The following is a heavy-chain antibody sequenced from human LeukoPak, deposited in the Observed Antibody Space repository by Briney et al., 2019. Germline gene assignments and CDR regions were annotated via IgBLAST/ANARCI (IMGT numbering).Heavy chain of an antibody. CDR3: ASLTSGYYYY. CDR2: IYSGGST. CDR1: GFSFSDYY. D-gene: IGHD3-22*01. Sequence: GGSLRLSCEASGFSFSDYYMTWIRQPPGKGLEWVSVIYSGGSTYYADSVKGRFTISRDNSKNTLYLQMNSLRAEDTAVYYCASLTSGYYYYWGQGTLVTVSS. J-gene: IGHJ4*02. V-gene: IGHV3-53*01.